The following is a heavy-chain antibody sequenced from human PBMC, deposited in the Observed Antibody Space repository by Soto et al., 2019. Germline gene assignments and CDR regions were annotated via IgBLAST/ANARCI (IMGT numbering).Heavy chain of an antibody. D-gene: IGHD3-3*01. Sequence: QVQLQESGPGLVKPSETLSLTCTVSGGSISSYYWSWIRQPPGKGLEWIGYIYYSGSTNYNPSLKSRVTISVDTSKNQFPLKLSSVTAADTAVYYCARGYYDFWSGYGNWFDPWGQGTLVTVSS. CDR2: IYYSGST. CDR3: ARGYYDFWSGYGNWFDP. CDR1: GGSISSYY. J-gene: IGHJ5*02. V-gene: IGHV4-59*01.